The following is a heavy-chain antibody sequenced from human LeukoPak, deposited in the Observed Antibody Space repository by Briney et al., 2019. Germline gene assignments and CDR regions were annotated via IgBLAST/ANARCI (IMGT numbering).Heavy chain of an antibody. CDR1: GGSISSTDYF. D-gene: IGHD1-7*01. J-gene: IGHJ3*01. Sequence: SETLSLTCTVSGGSISSTDYFRTWIRQPPGKGLEWIAYVSYGGRAHYCPSLSGRLTISLDTSKNQFSLKLTSVTVADTAVYYCARARELGAFDFWGQGTLITVSS. CDR2: VSYGGRA. CDR3: ARARELGAFDF. V-gene: IGHV4-30-4*01.